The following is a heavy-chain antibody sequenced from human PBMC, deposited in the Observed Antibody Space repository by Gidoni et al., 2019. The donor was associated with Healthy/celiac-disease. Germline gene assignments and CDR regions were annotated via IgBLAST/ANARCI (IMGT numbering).Heavy chain of an antibody. CDR1: GVTFSSYA. V-gene: IGHV1-69*01. CDR2: IIPIFGTA. J-gene: IGHJ6*02. D-gene: IGHD3-22*01. Sequence: QVQLVQSGAEVKKPGSSVKVSCKASGVTFSSYAISWVRQAPGQGLEWMGGIIPIFGTANYAQKFQGRVTITADESTSTAYMELSSLRSEDTAVYYCARGDSSGYYTPYYYYGMDVWGQGTTVTVSS. CDR3: ARGDSSGYYTPYYYYGMDV.